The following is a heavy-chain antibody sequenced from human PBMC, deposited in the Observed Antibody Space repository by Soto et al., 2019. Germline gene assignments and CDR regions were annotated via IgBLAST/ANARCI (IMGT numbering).Heavy chain of an antibody. V-gene: IGHV3-30*18. Sequence: QVQLVESGGGVVQPGRSLRLSCAASGFTFSSYGMHWVRQAPGKGLEWVAFISYDGSNKYYADSVKGRFTISRDNSKYTLYLQRNSLITEDNAEDSCSKEIVVVPAAYYYSSVMDVWGQGTTLTVSS. CDR1: GFTFSSYG. J-gene: IGHJ6*02. CDR2: ISYDGSNK. D-gene: IGHD2-2*01. CDR3: SKEIVVVPAAYYYSSVMDV.